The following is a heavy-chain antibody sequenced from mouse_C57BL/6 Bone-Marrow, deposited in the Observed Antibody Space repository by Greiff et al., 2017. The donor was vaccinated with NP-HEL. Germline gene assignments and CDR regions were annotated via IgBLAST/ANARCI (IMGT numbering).Heavy chain of an antibody. CDR1: GFTFSSYA. CDR3: ARDRWLPPWFAY. J-gene: IGHJ3*01. Sequence: EVKLMESGGGLVKPGGSLKLSCAASGFTFSSYAMSWVRQTPEKRLEWVATISDGGSYTYYPDNVKGRFTISRVNAKNNLYLQMSHLKSEDTAMYYCARDRWLPPWFAYWGQGTLVTVSA. CDR2: ISDGGSYT. D-gene: IGHD2-2*01. V-gene: IGHV5-4*01.